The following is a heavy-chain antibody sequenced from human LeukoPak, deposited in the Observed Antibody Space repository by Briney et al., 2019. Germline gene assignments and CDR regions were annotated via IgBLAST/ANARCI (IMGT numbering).Heavy chain of an antibody. CDR1: GGSISSSSYY. J-gene: IGHJ4*02. CDR2: IYYSGST. V-gene: IGHV4-39*07. D-gene: IGHD3-22*01. CDR3: ARTLYYYDSSGYYYFDY. Sequence: PSETLSLTCTVSGGSISSSSYYWGWIRQPPGKGLEWIGSIYYSGSTYYNPSLKSRVTISVDTSKNQFSLKLSSVTAADTAVYYCARTLYYYDSSGYYYFDYWGQGTLVTVSS.